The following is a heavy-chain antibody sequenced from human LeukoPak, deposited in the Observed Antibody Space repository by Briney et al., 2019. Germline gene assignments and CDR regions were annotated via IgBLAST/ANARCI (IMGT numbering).Heavy chain of an antibody. D-gene: IGHD5-18*01. CDR2: IIPIFGTA. Sequence: SVKVSCKASGGTFSSYAISWVRQAPGQGLEWMGRIIPIFGTANYAQKFQGRVTITTDESTSTAYMELSSLRSEDTAVYYCARSLGYPEGYYYYYMDVWGKGTTVTVSS. V-gene: IGHV1-69*05. J-gene: IGHJ6*03. CDR1: GGTFSSYA. CDR3: ARSLGYPEGYYYYYMDV.